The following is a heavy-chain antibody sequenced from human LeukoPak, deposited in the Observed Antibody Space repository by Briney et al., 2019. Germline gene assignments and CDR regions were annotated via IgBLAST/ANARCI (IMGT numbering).Heavy chain of an antibody. CDR3: ARDLGYGYDYVWGSYRAGLGY. CDR1: GFTFSSYW. J-gene: IGHJ4*02. D-gene: IGHD3-16*02. V-gene: IGHV3-7*01. Sequence: GGSLRLSCAASGFTFSSYWMSWVRQAPGKGLEWVANIKQDGSEKYYVDSVKGRFTISRDNAKNSLYLQMNSLRAEDTAVYYCARDLGYGYDYVWGSYRAGLGYWGQGTLVTVSS. CDR2: IKQDGSEK.